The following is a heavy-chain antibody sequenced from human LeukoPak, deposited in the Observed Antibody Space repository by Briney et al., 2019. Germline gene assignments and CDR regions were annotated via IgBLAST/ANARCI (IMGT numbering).Heavy chain of an antibody. J-gene: IGHJ4*02. CDR2: IHYSGST. Sequence: SETLSLTCTVSGGSISGYYWSWIRQHPGKGLEWIGYIHYSGSTYYNPSLKTRVTISMDTSKNQLSLKLQSVTAADTAVYYCARDKYCTSGVCYFDYWGQGTLVTVSS. D-gene: IGHD2-8*01. CDR3: ARDKYCTSGVCYFDY. CDR1: GGSISGYY. V-gene: IGHV4-59*12.